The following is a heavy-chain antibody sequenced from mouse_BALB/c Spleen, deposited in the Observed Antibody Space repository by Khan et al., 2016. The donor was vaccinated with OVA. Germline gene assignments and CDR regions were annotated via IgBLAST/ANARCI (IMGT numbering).Heavy chain of an antibody. V-gene: IGHV3-2*02. Sequence: EVELVESGPGLVKPSQSLSLTCTVTGYSITSGYGWNWIRQFPGNKLEWMGYISYSGSTNYNPSLKSRISITRDTSKNQFFLQLNSVTTEDTATDYCARTARMKYWGQGTTLTVSS. CDR2: ISYSGST. D-gene: IGHD1-2*01. CDR1: GYSITSGYG. J-gene: IGHJ2*01. CDR3: ARTARMKY.